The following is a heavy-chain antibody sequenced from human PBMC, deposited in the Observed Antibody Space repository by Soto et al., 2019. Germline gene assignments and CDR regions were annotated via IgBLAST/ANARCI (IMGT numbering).Heavy chain of an antibody. CDR2: INPNSGGT. CDR3: ARADIVVVPAAIRPFYYYGMDV. D-gene: IGHD2-2*02. J-gene: IGHJ6*02. CDR1: GYTFTGYY. V-gene: IGHV1-2*04. Sequence: DSVKVSCKASGYTFTGYYMHWVRQAPGQGLEWMGWINPNSGGTNYAQKFQGWVTMARDTSISTAYMELSRLRSDDTAVYYCARADIVVVPAAIRPFYYYGMDVWGPGTTVTVSS.